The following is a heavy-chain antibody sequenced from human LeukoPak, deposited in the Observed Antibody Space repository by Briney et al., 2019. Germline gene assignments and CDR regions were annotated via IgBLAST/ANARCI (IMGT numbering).Heavy chain of an antibody. CDR2: ISDSGNT. Sequence: GGSLRLSCAASGFTLSSYAMSWVRQAPGKGLEWVSAISDSGNTYHADSVKGRFTISRDNSKNTLYLQMNSLRADDTAVYYCGRDGRLIQLWFDPWGQGTLVTVSS. D-gene: IGHD5-18*01. CDR1: GFTLSSYA. V-gene: IGHV3-23*01. J-gene: IGHJ5*02. CDR3: GRDGRLIQLWFDP.